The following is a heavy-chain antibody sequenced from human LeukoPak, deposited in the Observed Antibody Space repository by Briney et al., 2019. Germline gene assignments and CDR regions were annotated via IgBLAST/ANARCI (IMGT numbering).Heavy chain of an antibody. J-gene: IGHJ5*02. CDR1: GFTFSTYA. CDR2: ISSSGDNT. V-gene: IGHV3-23*01. CDR3: ARDPYCSSTTCSHA. D-gene: IGHD2-2*01. Sequence: GGSLRLSCAASGFTFSTYAMSWVRQAPGKGLEWVSAISSSGDNTYYADSVKGRFTISRDSSKNTLYLQMNSLRAEDTAVYYCARDPYCSSTTCSHAWGQGTLVTVSS.